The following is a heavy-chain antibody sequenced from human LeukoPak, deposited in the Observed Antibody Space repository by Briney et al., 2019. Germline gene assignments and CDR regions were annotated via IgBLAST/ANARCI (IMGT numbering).Heavy chain of an antibody. CDR1: GFTFSSYG. D-gene: IGHD3-9*01. V-gene: IGHV3-23*01. J-gene: IGHJ4*02. CDR3: AKVGLYILTGLAYDY. Sequence: PGGSLRLSCAASGFTFSSYGMSWVRQAPGKVLEWVSAISGSGGSTFYADSVKGRFTISRDNSKNTLYLQMNSLRAEDTAVYYCAKVGLYILTGLAYDYWGQGILVTVSS. CDR2: ISGSGGST.